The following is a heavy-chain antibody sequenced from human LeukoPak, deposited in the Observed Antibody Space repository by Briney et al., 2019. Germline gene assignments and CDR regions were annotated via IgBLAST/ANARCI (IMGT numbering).Heavy chain of an antibody. CDR3: ARDVVVVAARSENWFDP. J-gene: IGHJ5*02. D-gene: IGHD2-15*01. Sequence: SVKVSCKASGGTFSSYAISWVRQAPGQGLEWMGGIIPIFGTANYAQKFQGRVTITADKSTSTAYMELSSLRSEDTAVYYCARDVVVVAARSENWFDPWGQGTLVTVSS. V-gene: IGHV1-69*06. CDR2: IIPIFGTA. CDR1: GGTFSSYA.